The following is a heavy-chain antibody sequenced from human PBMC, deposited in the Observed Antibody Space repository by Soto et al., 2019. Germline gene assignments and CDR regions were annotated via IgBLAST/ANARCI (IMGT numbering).Heavy chain of an antibody. CDR2: INHSGST. J-gene: IGHJ6*02. Sequence: PSDTLSLTCAVYGGSFSGYYWSWIRQPPGKGLEWIGEINHSGSTNYNPSLKSRVTISVDTSKNQFSLKLSSVTAADTAVYYCARWIRYYYGMDVWGQGTTVTSP. D-gene: IGHD2-2*03. V-gene: IGHV4-34*01. CDR3: ARWIRYYYGMDV. CDR1: GGSFSGYY.